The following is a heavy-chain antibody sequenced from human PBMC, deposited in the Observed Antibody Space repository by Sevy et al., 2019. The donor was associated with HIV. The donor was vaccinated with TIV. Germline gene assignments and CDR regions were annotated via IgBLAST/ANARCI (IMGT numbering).Heavy chain of an antibody. CDR2: ISWNSNKI. V-gene: IGHV3-9*01. J-gene: IGHJ6*02. D-gene: IGHD3-16*01. CDR1: GFRFDDYA. Sequence: SLKISCVASGFRFDDYAMHWVRQVPGKSPEWVSGISWNSNKIGYADPVKGRFTISRDSARNSVYLQMSSLRPEDTALYYCVKDLGGIETLDYYSYYGMDVWGQGTMVTVSS. CDR3: VKDLGGIETLDYYSYYGMDV.